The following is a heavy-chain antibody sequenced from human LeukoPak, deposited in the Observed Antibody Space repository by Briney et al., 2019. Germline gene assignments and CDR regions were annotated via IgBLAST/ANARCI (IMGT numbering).Heavy chain of an antibody. J-gene: IGHJ4*02. V-gene: IGHV3-11*04. CDR2: ISPSGTTI. CDR1: GGSFSGYY. D-gene: IGHD3-22*01. Sequence: LSLTCAVYGGSFSGYYWSWIRQPPGQGLEWISYISPSGTTIYYADSVKGRFTISRDNAKNSLYLQMNSLRAEDTAVYYCASTWGHYYDSSGYYALSFDYWGQGTLVTVSS. CDR3: ASTWGHYYDSSGYYALSFDY.